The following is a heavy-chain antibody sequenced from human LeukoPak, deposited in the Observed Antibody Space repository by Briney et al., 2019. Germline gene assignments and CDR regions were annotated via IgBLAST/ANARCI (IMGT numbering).Heavy chain of an antibody. D-gene: IGHD3-22*01. J-gene: IGHJ3*02. CDR2: ISSSSSYI. CDR1: GFTFSSYS. V-gene: IGHV3-21*01. Sequence: GGSLRLSCAASGFTFSSYSMNWVRQAPGKGLEWVSSISSSSSYIYYADSVKGRFTISRDNAKNSLYLQMNSLRAEDTAVYYCARGLGDASDYYDSSGISAFDIWGQGTMVTVSS. CDR3: ARGLGDASDYYDSSGISAFDI.